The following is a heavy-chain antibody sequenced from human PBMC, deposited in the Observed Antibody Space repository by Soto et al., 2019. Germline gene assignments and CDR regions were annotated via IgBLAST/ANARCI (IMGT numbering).Heavy chain of an antibody. J-gene: IGHJ4*02. D-gene: IGHD3-22*01. CDR3: AMGDDSSGLGRKH. V-gene: IGHV4-31*03. CDR1: GGSISSGGYY. Sequence: PSETLSLTCTVSGGSISSGGYYWSWIRQHPGKGLEWIGYIYYSGSTYYNQSLKSRVTISVNTSKNQYSLKLSSVTAADTAVYYCAMGDDSSGLGRKHWGQGTLVTVSS. CDR2: IYYSGST.